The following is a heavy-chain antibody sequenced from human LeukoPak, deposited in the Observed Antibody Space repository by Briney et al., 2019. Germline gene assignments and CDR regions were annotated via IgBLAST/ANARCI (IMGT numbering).Heavy chain of an antibody. Sequence: GGSLRLSCAASGFTFDDYAMHWVRQAPGKGLEWVSGISWNSGSIGYADSVKGRFTISGDNAKNSLYLQMNSLRAEDTALYYCAKDISYGDYYFDYWGQGTLVTVSS. J-gene: IGHJ4*02. V-gene: IGHV3-9*01. CDR3: AKDISYGDYYFDY. D-gene: IGHD4-17*01. CDR1: GFTFDDYA. CDR2: ISWNSGSI.